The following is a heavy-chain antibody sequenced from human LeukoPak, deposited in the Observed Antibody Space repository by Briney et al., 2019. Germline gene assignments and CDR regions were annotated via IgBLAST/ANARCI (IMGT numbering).Heavy chain of an antibody. CDR1: GFTFSSYW. J-gene: IGHJ4*02. CDR3: ARGPQFCSGGSCYGYYFDY. Sequence: GGSLRLSCAASGFTFSSYWMHWVRQAPGKGLVWVSRINSDGSSTSYADSVKGRFTISRDNAKNTLYLQMNSLRAEDAAVYYCARGPQFCSGGSCYGYYFDYWGQGTLVTVSS. CDR2: INSDGSST. V-gene: IGHV3-74*01. D-gene: IGHD2-15*01.